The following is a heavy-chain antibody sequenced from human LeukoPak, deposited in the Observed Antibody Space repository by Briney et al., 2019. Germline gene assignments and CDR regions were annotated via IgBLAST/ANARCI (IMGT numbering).Heavy chain of an antibody. CDR1: GYTFTAYY. CDR3: AKVKPGAFDL. J-gene: IGHJ3*01. D-gene: IGHD7-27*01. CDR2: INTKSDGT. Sequence: ASVKVSCKASGYTFTAYYIHWVRQAPGQGLEWMGYINTKSDGTIYAQKFQGRVTTARDTSISTVYMELSRLRFDDTAVYYCAKVKPGAFDLWGQGTVVTVSS. V-gene: IGHV1-2*02.